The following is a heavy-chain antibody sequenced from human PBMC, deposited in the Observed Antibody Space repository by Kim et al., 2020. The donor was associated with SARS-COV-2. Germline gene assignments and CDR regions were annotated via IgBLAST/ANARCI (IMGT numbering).Heavy chain of an antibody. CDR3: ARISEYYYYYGMDV. CDR1: GFTFSSYG. V-gene: IGHV3-33*01. CDR2: IWYDGSNK. Sequence: GGSLRLSCAASGFTFSSYGMHWVRQAPGKGLEWVVVIWYDGSNKYYADSVKGRFTISRDNSKNTLYLQMNSLRAEDTAVYYCARISEYYYYYGMDVWGQG. D-gene: IGHD3-10*01. J-gene: IGHJ6*02.